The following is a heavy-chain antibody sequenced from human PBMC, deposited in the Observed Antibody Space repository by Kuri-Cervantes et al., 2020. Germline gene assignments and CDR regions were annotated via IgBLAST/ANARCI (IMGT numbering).Heavy chain of an antibody. CDR3: ASVPQGSGRSRYRWYFDL. CDR1: GGSISPYY. D-gene: IGHD6-19*01. CDR2: IYYSGTT. V-gene: IGHV4-59*01. J-gene: IGHJ2*01. Sequence: GSLRLSCSVSGGSISPYYWSWFRQPPGKGLEWIEYIYYSGTTTYNPSLNSRVTISVDTSKNQFSLKLTSVAAADTAVYYCASVPQGSGRSRYRWYFDLWGRGTLVTVSS.